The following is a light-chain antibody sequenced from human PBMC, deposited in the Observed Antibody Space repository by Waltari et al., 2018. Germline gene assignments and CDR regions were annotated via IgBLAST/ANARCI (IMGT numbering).Light chain of an antibody. Sequence: EIVLTQSPATLSLSPGETATLSCRASQSINRFLVWFQQIPGQAPRLLIYDASNRATGIPDRFSGRGSGTDFTLTISSLEPEDFAVYYCQQRYTWPLTFGGGTKVEI. CDR2: DAS. CDR3: QQRYTWPLT. V-gene: IGKV3-11*01. J-gene: IGKJ4*01. CDR1: QSINRF.